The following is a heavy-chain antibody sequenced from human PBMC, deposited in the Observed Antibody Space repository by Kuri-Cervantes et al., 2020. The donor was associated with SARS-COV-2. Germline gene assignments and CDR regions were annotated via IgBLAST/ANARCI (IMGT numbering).Heavy chain of an antibody. CDR1: GYTFTSYG. D-gene: IGHD2-21*02. Sequence: VKVSSNASGYTFTSYGISWVRQAPGQGLEWMGWISAYNGNTNYAQSLQGRVTITTYSSTSTAYLELRNLRSDDTAVYYCARAGAEVTSHFDYWGQGTLVTVSS. V-gene: IGHV1-18*01. CDR3: ARAGAEVTSHFDY. J-gene: IGHJ4*02. CDR2: ISAYNGNT.